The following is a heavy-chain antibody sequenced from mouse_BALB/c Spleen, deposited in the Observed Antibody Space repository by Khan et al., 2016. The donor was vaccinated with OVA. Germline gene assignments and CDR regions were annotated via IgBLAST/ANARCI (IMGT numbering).Heavy chain of an antibody. J-gene: IGHJ3*01. V-gene: IGHV5-6*01. CDR3: ASHVTGSFAY. CDR1: GFTFSNYG. Sequence: EVKLMESGGDLVKPGGSLKLSCAASGFTFSNYGMSWVRQIPDKRLEWVATINSDGTYTYYPDSVKGRFTISRNNAKNTLYLEMSSLKSEDTAMYYCASHVTGSFAYWGQGTLVTVSA. D-gene: IGHD4-1*01. CDR2: INSDGTYT.